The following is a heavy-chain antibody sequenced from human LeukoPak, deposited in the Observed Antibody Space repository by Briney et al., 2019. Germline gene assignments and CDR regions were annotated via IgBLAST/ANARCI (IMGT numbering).Heavy chain of an antibody. CDR3: AYGIVGATSFDY. V-gene: IGHV1-18*01. J-gene: IGHJ4*02. CDR1: GYTFTSYG. CDR2: ISAYNGNA. Sequence: GASVKVSCKASGYTFTSYGISWVRQAPGQGLEWMGWISAYNGNANYAQKFQGRVTITTDESTSTAYMELSSLRSEDTAVYYCAYGIVGATSFDYWGQGTLVTVSS. D-gene: IGHD1-26*01.